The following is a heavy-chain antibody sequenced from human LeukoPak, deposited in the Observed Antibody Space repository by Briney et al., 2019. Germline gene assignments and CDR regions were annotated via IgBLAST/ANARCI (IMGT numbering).Heavy chain of an antibody. J-gene: IGHJ4*02. CDR3: ARDSRQQLGSESLIFDY. Sequence: ASVKVSCKASGYTFTSYYMHWVRQAPGQGLEWMGIINPSGGSTSYAQKFQGRVTMTRDTSTSTVYMEPSSLRSEDTAVYYCARDSRQQLGSESLIFDYWGQGTLVTVSS. CDR1: GYTFTSYY. CDR2: INPSGGST. V-gene: IGHV1-46*01. D-gene: IGHD6-13*01.